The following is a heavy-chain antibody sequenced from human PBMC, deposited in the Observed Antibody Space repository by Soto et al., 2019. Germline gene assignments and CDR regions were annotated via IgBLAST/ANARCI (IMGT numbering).Heavy chain of an antibody. CDR2: ISAYNGNT. Sequence: QVQLVQSGAEVKKPGASVKVSCKASGYTFTSYGINWVRQAPGQGLEWMGWISAYNGNTTYAQKLQGRVTMTTDTSTITAYMELRSLRSDDTAVYCGARSLSIRVLERLWWFDPWGQGSLVTVS. CDR3: ARSLSIRVLERLWWFDP. D-gene: IGHD3-3*01. V-gene: IGHV1-18*04. J-gene: IGHJ5*02. CDR1: GYTFTSYG.